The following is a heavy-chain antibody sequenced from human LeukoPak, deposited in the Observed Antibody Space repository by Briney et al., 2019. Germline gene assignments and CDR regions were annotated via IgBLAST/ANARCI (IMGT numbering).Heavy chain of an antibody. CDR1: GYTFTSYG. V-gene: IGHV1-18*01. CDR2: ISAYNVNT. Sequence: ASVKVSCKASGYTFTSYGISWVRQAPGQGLEWMGWISAYNVNTNYAQKLQGRVTMTTDTSTSTAYMELRSLRSDDTAVYYCARDLAPRYCSSTSCYPCGYWGQGTLVTVSS. D-gene: IGHD2-2*01. J-gene: IGHJ4*02. CDR3: ARDLAPRYCSSTSCYPCGY.